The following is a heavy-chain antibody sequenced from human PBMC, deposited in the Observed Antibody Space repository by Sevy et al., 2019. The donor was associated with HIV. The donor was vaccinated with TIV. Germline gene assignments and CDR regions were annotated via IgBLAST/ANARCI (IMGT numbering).Heavy chain of an antibody. CDR3: ARGPSIFGDVDGLNI. J-gene: IGHJ3*02. Sequence: GGSLRLSCAASGFRFDRYSMNWVRQAPGKGLESVSYISSGSSSINYADSVKDRFTISRDNAKKSLFLQMNSLRAEDTAVYYCARGPSIFGDVDGLNIWGQGTMVTVSS. V-gene: IGHV3-48*01. CDR2: ISSGSSSI. D-gene: IGHD3-3*01. CDR1: GFRFDRYS.